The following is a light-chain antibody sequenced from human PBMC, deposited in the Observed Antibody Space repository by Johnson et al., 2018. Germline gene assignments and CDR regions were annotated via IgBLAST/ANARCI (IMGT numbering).Light chain of an antibody. CDR2: ENN. Sequence: QSVLTQPPSVSAAPGQKVTISCSGSSYNIGNNYVSWYQQLPGTAPKLLIYENNKRPSGIPDRFSGSKSGTSATLGITGLQTGDEADYYCGTWDSSLSAGNCLGTWTKVTVL. V-gene: IGLV1-51*02. CDR1: SYNIGNNY. J-gene: IGLJ1*01. CDR3: GTWDSSLSAGNC.